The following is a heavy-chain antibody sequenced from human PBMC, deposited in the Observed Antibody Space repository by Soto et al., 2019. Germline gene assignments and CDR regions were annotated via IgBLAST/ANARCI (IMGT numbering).Heavy chain of an antibody. CDR3: ATYTRLDY. CDR2: IYSGGST. J-gene: IGHJ4*02. Sequence: GWSLRLSCAASGFTVSNNYMNWVRQAPGKGLEWVSLIYSGGSTFYADSVKGRFTISRDNSKNTLFLQMNSLRAEDTAVYFCATYTRLDYWGQGTLVTVSS. CDR1: GFTVSNNY. V-gene: IGHV3-53*01. D-gene: IGHD2-2*02.